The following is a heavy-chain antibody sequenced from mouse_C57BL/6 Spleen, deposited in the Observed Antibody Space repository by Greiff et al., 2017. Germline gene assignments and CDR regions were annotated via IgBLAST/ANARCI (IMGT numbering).Heavy chain of an antibody. CDR2: ISSGSSTI. J-gene: IGHJ4*01. CDR1: GFTFSDYG. Sequence: EVQLVESGGGLVKPGGSLKLSCAASGFTFSDYGMHWVRQAPEKGLEWVAYISSGSSTIYYADTVKGRFTISRDKAKNTRFLQMTSLRSEDTAMYYCARGYYGSSPYYYAMDYWGQGTSVTVSS. D-gene: IGHD1-1*01. CDR3: ARGYYGSSPYYYAMDY. V-gene: IGHV5-17*01.